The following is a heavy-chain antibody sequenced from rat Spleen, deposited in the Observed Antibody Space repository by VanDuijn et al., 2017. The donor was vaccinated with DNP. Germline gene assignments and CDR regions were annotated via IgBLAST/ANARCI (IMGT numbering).Heavy chain of an antibody. J-gene: IGHJ2*01. V-gene: IGHV5-19*01. CDR2: ISPSGGGT. D-gene: IGHD1-11*01. Sequence: EVQLVESGGDLVQPGRSLKLSCAASGFTFSNYGMHWIRQAPTKGLEWVTPISPSGGGTYYRDPVKGRFTISRDNANRNLYLQMDSLRSEDTATYYCTTDFERGYWGQGVMVTVSS. CDR1: GFTFSNYG. CDR3: TTDFERGY.